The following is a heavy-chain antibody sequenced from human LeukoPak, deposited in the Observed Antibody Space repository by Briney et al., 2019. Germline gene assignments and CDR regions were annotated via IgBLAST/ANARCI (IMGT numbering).Heavy chain of an antibody. CDR1: GFTFSSYG. Sequence: GGSLRLSCAPSGFTFSSYGMHWVRQAPGKGLEWVAAISSDGTNKLYADSVEGRFTISRDHSKNTLYLQMNSLRPEGTSMYYCAKEDFGGSYFDYWGQGTLVTVSS. V-gene: IGHV3-30*18. CDR2: ISSDGTNK. CDR3: AKEDFGGSYFDY. D-gene: IGHD3-10*01. J-gene: IGHJ4*02.